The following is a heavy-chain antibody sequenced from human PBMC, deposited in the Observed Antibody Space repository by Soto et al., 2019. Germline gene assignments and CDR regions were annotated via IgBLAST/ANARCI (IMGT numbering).Heavy chain of an antibody. CDR3: ARGLDCSGGSCYSRDNWFDP. CDR1: GGTFSSYA. Sequence: GASVKVSCKASGGTFSSYAISWVRQAPGQGLEWMGGIIPIFGTANYAQKFQGRVTITADESTSTAYMELSSLRSEDTAVYYCARGLDCSGGSCYSRDNWFDPWGQGTLVTVSS. CDR2: IIPIFGTA. V-gene: IGHV1-69*13. J-gene: IGHJ5*02. D-gene: IGHD2-15*01.